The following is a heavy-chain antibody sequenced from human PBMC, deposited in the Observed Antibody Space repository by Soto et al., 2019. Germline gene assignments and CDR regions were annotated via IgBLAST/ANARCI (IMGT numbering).Heavy chain of an antibody. V-gene: IGHV3-23*01. D-gene: IGHD2-8*01. CDR3: AKEIFAAAYAATSAFEL. CDR2: VDGSGGDT. Sequence: GGSLRLSCAASGFTFSSHAMGWLRQAPGTGPEWVAFVDGSGGDTSYADSVKGRFTISRDNSDNSLYLDMNSLRAEDTGRYFCAKEIFAAAYAATSAFELWGQEPWSTSPQ. CDR1: GFTFSSHA. J-gene: IGHJ4*02.